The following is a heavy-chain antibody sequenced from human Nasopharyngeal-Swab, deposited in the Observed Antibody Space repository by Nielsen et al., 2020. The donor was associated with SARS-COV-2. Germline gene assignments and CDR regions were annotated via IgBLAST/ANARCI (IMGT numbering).Heavy chain of an antibody. D-gene: IGHD2-2*01. CDR3: ARYCSSTSCSLGMDV. CDR2: INHSGST. CDR1: GGSFSGYY. Sequence: ETLSLTCAVYGGSFSGYYWSWIRQPPGKGLEWIGEINHSGSTNYNPSLKSRVTISVDTSKNQFSLKLSSVTAADTAVYYCARYCSSTSCSLGMDVWGQGTTVTVSS. V-gene: IGHV4-34*01. J-gene: IGHJ6*02.